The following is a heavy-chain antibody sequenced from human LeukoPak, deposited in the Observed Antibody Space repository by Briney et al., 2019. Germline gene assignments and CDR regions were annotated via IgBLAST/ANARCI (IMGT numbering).Heavy chain of an antibody. Sequence: GASLRLSCAASGFTVSSNYMSWVRQAPGKGLEWVSVIYSGGSTYYADSVKGRFTISRDNSKNTLYLQMNSLRAEDTAVYYCASSEGPNHYYYYYGMDVWGQGTTVTVSS. CDR1: GFTVSSNY. CDR3: ASSEGPNHYYYYYGMDV. D-gene: IGHD3-10*01. J-gene: IGHJ6*02. V-gene: IGHV3-53*01. CDR2: IYSGGST.